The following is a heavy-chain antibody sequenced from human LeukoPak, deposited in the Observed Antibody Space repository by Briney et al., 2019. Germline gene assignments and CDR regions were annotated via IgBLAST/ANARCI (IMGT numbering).Heavy chain of an antibody. Sequence: QAGGSLRLSCAAYGFTFSSYARHWVRQAPGKGLEWVPVISYDGSNTYYAASVKGRFTISRDNSKNTLYLQMNSLRAEDTAVYYCAKRHSTGPFDYWGQGTLVTVSS. V-gene: IGHV3-30-3*02. CDR2: ISYDGSNT. CDR3: AKRHSTGPFDY. CDR1: GFTFSSYA. D-gene: IGHD1-1*01. J-gene: IGHJ4*02.